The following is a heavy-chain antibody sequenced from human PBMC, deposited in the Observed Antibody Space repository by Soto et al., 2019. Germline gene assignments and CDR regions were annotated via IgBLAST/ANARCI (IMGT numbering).Heavy chain of an antibody. CDR1: GFSFSRHA. D-gene: IGHD3-16*01. V-gene: IGHV3-30*14. CDR2: IAYDGINK. Sequence: QVQLVESGGGVVQPGRSLRLSCAASGFSFSRHAMHWVRQAPGKGLEWVAVIAYDGINKYYADSVKGRFTISRDNSKDTLYLQMDSLRNEATALYYCAKAFITLGGSQSSYFDYWGQGATVTVTS. CDR3: AKAFITLGGSQSSYFDY. J-gene: IGHJ4*02.